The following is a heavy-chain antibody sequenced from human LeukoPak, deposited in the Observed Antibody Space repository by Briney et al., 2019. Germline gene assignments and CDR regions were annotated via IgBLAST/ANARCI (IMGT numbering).Heavy chain of an antibody. Sequence: GGSLRLSCAASGFTFSSYTMNWVRQAPGKGLEWVSAISGNGISTYYADSVKGRFTISRDNSKDTLYLQMNSLRAEDTAVHYCAKVEATYGSGSYYPWVYWGQGTLVTVSS. CDR1: GFTFSSYT. CDR2: ISGNGIST. CDR3: AKVEATYGSGSYYPWVY. J-gene: IGHJ4*02. V-gene: IGHV3-23*01. D-gene: IGHD3-10*01.